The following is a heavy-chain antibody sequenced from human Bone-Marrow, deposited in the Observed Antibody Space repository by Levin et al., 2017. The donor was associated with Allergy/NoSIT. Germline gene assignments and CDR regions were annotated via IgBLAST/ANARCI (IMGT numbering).Heavy chain of an antibody. J-gene: IGHJ3*02. CDR3: ASEYDILTGYYMSAFDS. D-gene: IGHD3-9*01. CDR1: GFTFSSYG. Sequence: GESLKISCAASGFTFSSYGMHWVRQAPGKGLEWVAVISYDGSNKYYADSVKRRFTISRDNSKNTLYLQMNSLRAEDTAVYYCASEYDILTGYYMSAFDSWGQGTMVTVSS. CDR2: ISYDGSNK. V-gene: IGHV3-30*03.